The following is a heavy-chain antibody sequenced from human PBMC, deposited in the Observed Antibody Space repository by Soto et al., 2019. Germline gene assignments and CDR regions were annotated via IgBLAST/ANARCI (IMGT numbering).Heavy chain of an antibody. CDR1: GYSFSSYW. J-gene: IGHJ4*02. CDR2: VYPGDSDT. V-gene: IGHV5-51*01. D-gene: IGHD3-9*01. Sequence: GESLKISCKASGYSFSSYWIGWVRQMPGEGLEWMGFVYPGDSDTRYSPSFQGHVTISVDKSISTAYLQWSSLRASDTAMYYCARQPDYNILTGYLYYFDYWGQGTPGTVSS. CDR3: ARQPDYNILTGYLYYFDY.